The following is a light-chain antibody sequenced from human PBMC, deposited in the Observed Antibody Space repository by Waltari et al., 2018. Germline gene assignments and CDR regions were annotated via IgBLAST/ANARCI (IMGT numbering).Light chain of an antibody. CDR1: SSDVGSYNY. CDR2: DVS. V-gene: IGLV2-14*03. CDR3: SSYISSSTLEL. Sequence: QSALTQPASVSGSPGQSITISCTGTSSDVGSYNYVSWYQQHPGKAPKLIIFDVSNRPSGVSNRFSGSKSGNTDSLTISGLQAEDEADYYCSSYISSSTLELFGGGTSLTVL. J-gene: IGLJ2*01.